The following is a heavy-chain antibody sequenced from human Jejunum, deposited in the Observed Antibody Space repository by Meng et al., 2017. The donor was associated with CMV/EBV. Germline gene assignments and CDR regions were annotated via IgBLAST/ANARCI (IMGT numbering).Heavy chain of an antibody. Sequence: CVAADFTLINAWMNWVRQAPGKGLEWVARIRSQTAGGTTEYHAAVKGRFTVSRDDSKYTVYLQMNSLKIDDTAVYYCTTGWTQYFDFWGQGALVTVSS. CDR2: IRSQTAGGTT. CDR3: TTGWTQYFDF. V-gene: IGHV3-15*07. D-gene: IGHD3/OR15-3a*01. J-gene: IGHJ4*02. CDR1: DFTLINAW.